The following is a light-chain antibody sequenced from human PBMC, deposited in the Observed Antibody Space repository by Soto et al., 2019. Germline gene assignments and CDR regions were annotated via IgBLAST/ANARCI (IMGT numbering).Light chain of an antibody. CDR3: QQYGTWPLT. V-gene: IGKV3-15*01. J-gene: IGKJ4*01. CDR1: QSVSSN. CDR2: GAS. Sequence: EIVMTQSPATLSVSPGEGATLSCRASQSVSSNLAWYQQKPGQAPRLLIFGASTRATGIPARFSGSGSGAAFSLTISALQSEDVDIYYCQQYGTWPLTFGGGTKVGI.